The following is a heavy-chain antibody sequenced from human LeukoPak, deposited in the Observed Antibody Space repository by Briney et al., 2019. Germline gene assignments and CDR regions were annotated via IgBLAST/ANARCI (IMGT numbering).Heavy chain of an antibody. D-gene: IGHD4-23*01. J-gene: IGHJ4*02. Sequence: GGSLRLSCAASGFTVSSNYMSWVRQAPRKGLEWGSVIYSGGSTYYADSVKGRFTISRDNSKNTLYLQMNSLRAEDTAVYYCAREDYGGNSGWGQGTLVTVSS. V-gene: IGHV3-66*01. CDR3: AREDYGGNSG. CDR2: IYSGGST. CDR1: GFTVSSNY.